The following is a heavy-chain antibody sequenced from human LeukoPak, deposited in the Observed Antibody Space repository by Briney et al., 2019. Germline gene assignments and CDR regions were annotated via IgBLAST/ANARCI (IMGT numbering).Heavy chain of an antibody. CDR3: ARDSTYYYGSGSSGPHYFDY. V-gene: IGHV3-30*01. CDR2: ISYDGGNT. Sequence: GGSLRLSCAASGLTFSSYAMHWVRQAPGKGLEWVAVISYDGGNTYYADSVKGRFTISRDNSKNTLYLQLNSLRAEDTAVYYCARDSTYYYGSGSSGPHYFDYWGQGTLVTVSS. CDR1: GLTFSSYA. J-gene: IGHJ4*02. D-gene: IGHD3-10*01.